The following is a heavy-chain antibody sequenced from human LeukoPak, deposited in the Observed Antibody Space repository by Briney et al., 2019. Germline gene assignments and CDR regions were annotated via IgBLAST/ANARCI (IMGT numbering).Heavy chain of an antibody. CDR2: IYYSGST. Sequence: SETLSLTCAVYGGSFSGYYWSWIRQPPGKGLEWIGYIYYSGSTNYNPSLKSRVTISVDTSKNQFSLKLSSVTAADTAVYYCARGRETGGYCSSTSCYAVGYYFDYWGQGALVTVSS. CDR1: GGSFSGYY. V-gene: IGHV4-59*01. J-gene: IGHJ4*02. CDR3: ARGRETGGYCSSTSCYAVGYYFDY. D-gene: IGHD2-2*03.